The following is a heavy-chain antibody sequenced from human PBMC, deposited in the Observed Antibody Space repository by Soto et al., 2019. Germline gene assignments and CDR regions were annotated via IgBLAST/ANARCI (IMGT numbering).Heavy chain of an antibody. CDR3: ARHRRITMVRGVIGPFDY. V-gene: IGHV4-59*08. Sequence: PSETLSLTCTVSGGSISSYYWSWIRQPPGKGLEWIGYIYYSGSTNYNPSLKSRVTISVDTSKNQFSLKLSSVTAADTAVYYCARHRRITMVRGVIGPFDYWGQGTLVTVSS. J-gene: IGHJ4*02. D-gene: IGHD3-10*01. CDR1: GGSISSYY. CDR2: IYYSGST.